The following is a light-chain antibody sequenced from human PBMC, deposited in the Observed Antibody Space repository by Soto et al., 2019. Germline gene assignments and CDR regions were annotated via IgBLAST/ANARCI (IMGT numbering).Light chain of an antibody. Sequence: QSALTQVASVSGSPGQSITISCTGTSSDVGGYDYVSWYQQHPGKAPKLMIYNVNYRPSGVSNRFSGSKSGNTASLTISGLQAEDDANYYCSSYTNTKTVVFGGGTKLTVL. CDR3: SSYTNTKTVV. CDR1: SSDVGGYDY. CDR2: NVN. V-gene: IGLV2-14*03. J-gene: IGLJ2*01.